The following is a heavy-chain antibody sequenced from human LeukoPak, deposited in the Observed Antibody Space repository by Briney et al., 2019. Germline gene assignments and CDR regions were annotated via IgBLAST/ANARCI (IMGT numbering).Heavy chain of an antibody. Sequence: ASVKVSCKASGGTFSSYAISWVRQAPGQGLEWMGGIIPIFGTADYAQKFQGRVTITTDESTSTAYMELSSLRSDDTAVYYCARDLKLKWELYHWGQGTLVAVSS. CDR3: ARDLKLKWELYH. V-gene: IGHV1-69*05. J-gene: IGHJ5*02. CDR2: IIPIFGTA. CDR1: GGTFSSYA. D-gene: IGHD1-26*01.